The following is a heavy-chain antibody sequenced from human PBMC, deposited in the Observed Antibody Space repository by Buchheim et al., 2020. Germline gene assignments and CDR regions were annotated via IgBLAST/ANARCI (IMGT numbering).Heavy chain of an antibody. J-gene: IGHJ6*02. Sequence: QLQLQESGPGLVKPSETLSLTCTVSGGSISSSSYYWGWIRQPPGKGLEWIGSIYYSGSTYYNPSLKSRVTISVDTSKNQFSLKLSSVTAADTAVYYCARVSPITIFGELPYGMDVWGQGTT. D-gene: IGHD3-3*01. V-gene: IGHV4-39*07. CDR3: ARVSPITIFGELPYGMDV. CDR2: IYYSGST. CDR1: GGSISSSSYY.